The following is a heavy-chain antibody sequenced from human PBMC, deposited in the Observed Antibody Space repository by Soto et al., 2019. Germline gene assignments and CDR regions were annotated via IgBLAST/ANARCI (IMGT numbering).Heavy chain of an antibody. Sequence: GGSLRLSCAASGFTFSSYSMNWVRQAPGKGLEWVSSISSSSSYIYYADSVKGRFTISRDNAKNSLYLQMNSLRAEDTAVYYCARDWNGDYVIFQHWGHGTLVTVSS. V-gene: IGHV3-21*01. J-gene: IGHJ1*01. CDR2: ISSSSSYI. CDR3: ARDWNGDYVIFQH. D-gene: IGHD4-17*01. CDR1: GFTFSSYS.